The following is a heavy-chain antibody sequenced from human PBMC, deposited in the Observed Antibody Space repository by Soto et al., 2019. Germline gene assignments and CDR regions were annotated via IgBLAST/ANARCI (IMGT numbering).Heavy chain of an antibody. Sequence: ASVKVSCKASGYTFTSYYMHWVRQAPGQGLEWMGIINPSGGSTSYAQKFQGRVTMTRDTSTSTVYMELSSLRSEDTAVYYCARDRSYYYDSNAQSMDVWGQGTTVTVSS. V-gene: IGHV1-46*01. CDR1: GYTFTSYY. J-gene: IGHJ6*02. CDR2: INPSGGST. CDR3: ARDRSYYYDSNAQSMDV. D-gene: IGHD3-22*01.